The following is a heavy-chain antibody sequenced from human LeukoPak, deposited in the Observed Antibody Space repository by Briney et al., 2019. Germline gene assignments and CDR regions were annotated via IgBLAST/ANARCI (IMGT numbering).Heavy chain of an antibody. J-gene: IGHJ4*02. D-gene: IGHD3-10*01. CDR3: ATAAGYYGSGSQYYFDY. V-gene: IGHV1-69*06. CDR2: IIPIFGTA. Sequence: SVKVSCKASGGTFSSYAISWVRQAPGQGLEWMGGIIPIFGTANYAQKFQGRVTMTEDTSTDTAYMELSSLRSEDTAVYYCATAAGYYGSGSQYYFDYWGQGTLVTVSS. CDR1: GGTFSSYA.